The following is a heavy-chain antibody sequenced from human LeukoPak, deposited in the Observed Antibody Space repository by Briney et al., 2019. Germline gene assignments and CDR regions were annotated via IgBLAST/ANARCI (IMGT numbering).Heavy chain of an antibody. CDR2: TYPGDSDT. D-gene: IGHD6-13*01. Sequence: PGESLKISCKGSGYSFTSYWIGWVRQMPGKGLEWMGITYPGDSDTRYSPSFQGQVTISADKSISTAYLQWSSLKASDTAMYYCARERSSSGDYYYGMDVWGQGTTVTVSS. J-gene: IGHJ6*02. CDR3: ARERSSSGDYYYGMDV. V-gene: IGHV5-51*03. CDR1: GYSFTSYW.